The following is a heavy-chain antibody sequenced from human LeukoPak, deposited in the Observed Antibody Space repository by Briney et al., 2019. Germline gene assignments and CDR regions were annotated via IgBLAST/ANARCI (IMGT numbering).Heavy chain of an antibody. CDR2: ISGSGGST. CDR3: AKEEINNPYWYFDL. CDR1: GFTFSSYG. V-gene: IGHV3-23*01. Sequence: PGGSLRLSCAASGFTFSSYGMSWVRQAPGKGLEWVSAISGSGGSTYYADSVKGRFAISRDNSKNTLYLQMNSLRAEDTAVYYCAKEEINNPYWYFDLWGRGTLVTVSS. D-gene: IGHD1/OR15-1a*01. J-gene: IGHJ2*01.